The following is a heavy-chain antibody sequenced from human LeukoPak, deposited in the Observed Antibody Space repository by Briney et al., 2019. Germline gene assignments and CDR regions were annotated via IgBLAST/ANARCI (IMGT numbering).Heavy chain of an antibody. CDR1: GFTFSSYG. V-gene: IGHV3-23*01. CDR2: ISASGGST. J-gene: IGHJ4*02. CDR3: ARSGDGYKPYYFDY. D-gene: IGHD5-24*01. Sequence: GGSLRLSCAASGFTFSSYGMNWVRQAPGKGLEWVSGISASGGSTYYADSVKGRFTMSRDNSKNTLYVQMNSLRAEDTAVYYCARSGDGYKPYYFDYWGQGTLVTVSS.